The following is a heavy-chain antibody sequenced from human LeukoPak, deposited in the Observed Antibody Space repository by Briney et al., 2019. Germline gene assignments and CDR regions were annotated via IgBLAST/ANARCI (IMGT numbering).Heavy chain of an antibody. J-gene: IGHJ4*02. D-gene: IGHD3-10*01. CDR3: ARDRDIGEHFDY. CDR2: ISSSSSYT. Sequence: GGSLRLPCAASGFTFSSYSMNWVRQAPGKGLEWVSSISSSSSYTYYADSVKGRFTISRDNAKNSLYLQMNSLRAEDTAVYYCARDRDIGEHFDYWGQGTLVTVSS. V-gene: IGHV3-21*01. CDR1: GFTFSSYS.